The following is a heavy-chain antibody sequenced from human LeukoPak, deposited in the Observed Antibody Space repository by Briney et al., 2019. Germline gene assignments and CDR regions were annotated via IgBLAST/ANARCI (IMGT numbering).Heavy chain of an antibody. CDR3: AKPPLRGVIWGLVPPTY. J-gene: IGHJ4*02. V-gene: IGHV3-30*02. CDR2: IRYGGNNK. CDR1: GFTFGSYG. Sequence: GGSLRLSCGASGFTFGSYGMHWVRQAPGKGLEWVAFIRYGGNNKYYADSVKGRFAISRDNSKNTLYLQMNSLRGEDTAVYYCAKPPLRGVIWGLVPPTYWGQGTLVTVSS. D-gene: IGHD3-10*01.